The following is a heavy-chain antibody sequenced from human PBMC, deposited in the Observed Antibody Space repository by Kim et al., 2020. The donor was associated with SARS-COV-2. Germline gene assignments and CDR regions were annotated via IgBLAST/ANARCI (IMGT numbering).Heavy chain of an antibody. CDR2: IKSKTDGGTT. Sequence: GGSLRLSCAASGFTFSNAWMSWVRQAPGKGLEWVGRIKSKTDGGTTDYAAPVKGRFTISRDDSKNTLYLQMNSLKTEDTAVYYCTTVFYSYYYYGMDVWGQGTTVTVSS. CDR3: TTVFYSYYYYGMDV. CDR1: GFTFSNAW. J-gene: IGHJ6*02. D-gene: IGHD2-15*01. V-gene: IGHV3-15*01.